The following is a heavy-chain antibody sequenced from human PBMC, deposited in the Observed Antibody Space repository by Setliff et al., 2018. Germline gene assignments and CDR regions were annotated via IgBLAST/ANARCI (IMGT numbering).Heavy chain of an antibody. Sequence: PGGSLRLSCVASGFTFSNYAMAWVRQAPGEGLEWVSAISGSGDSTYYADSVKGRFTISRDNSKNTLYLQLNSLRAEDTGLYYCARDRGQVTVNNRYGFYYYGMDVWGQGTTVTVSS. CDR2: ISGSGDST. V-gene: IGHV3-23*01. D-gene: IGHD3-16*02. CDR1: GFTFSNYA. J-gene: IGHJ6*02. CDR3: ARDRGQVTVNNRYGFYYYGMDV.